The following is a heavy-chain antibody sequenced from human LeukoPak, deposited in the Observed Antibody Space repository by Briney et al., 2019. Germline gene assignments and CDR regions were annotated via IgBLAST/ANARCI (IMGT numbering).Heavy chain of an antibody. V-gene: IGHV3-43D*03. Sequence: GGSLRLSCAASGFTFDDYAMHWVRQAPGKGLEWVSLISWDGGSTYYADSVKGRFTISRDNSKNSLYLQMNSLRAEDTALYYCAKNSGYDWDPSYYYYMDVWGKGTTVTVSS. CDR2: ISWDGGST. J-gene: IGHJ6*03. CDR1: GFTFDDYA. D-gene: IGHD5-12*01. CDR3: AKNSGYDWDPSYYYYMDV.